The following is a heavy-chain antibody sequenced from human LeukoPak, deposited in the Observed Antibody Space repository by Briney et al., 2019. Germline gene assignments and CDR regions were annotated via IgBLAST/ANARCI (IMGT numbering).Heavy chain of an antibody. CDR1: GFTFSSYW. CDR2: IKQDGSEK. J-gene: IGHJ4*02. D-gene: IGHD2-2*01. V-gene: IGHV3-7*03. CDR3: AREKDGVVVVPAAIDY. Sequence: QSGGSLRLSCAASGFTFSSYWMSWVRQAPGKGLERVANIKQDGSEKYYVDSVKGRFTISRDNAKNSLYLQMNSLRAEDTAVYYCAREKDGVVVVPAAIDYWGQGTLVTVSS.